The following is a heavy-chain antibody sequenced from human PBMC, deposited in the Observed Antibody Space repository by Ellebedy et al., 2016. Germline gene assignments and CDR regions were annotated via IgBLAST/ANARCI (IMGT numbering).Heavy chain of an antibody. D-gene: IGHD2-21*02. CDR2: IVSSGST. V-gene: IGHV4-4*07. J-gene: IGHJ4*02. CDR3: ARGVTPHFDY. CDR1: GGSISDYF. Sequence: SETLSLTCTVSGGSISDYFWSWIRQPAGKGLEWIGRIVSSGSTNYNPSLKSRVSMSVDTSNNQFSLNLNPVNAADTAVYYCARGVTPHFDYWGQGILVTVSS.